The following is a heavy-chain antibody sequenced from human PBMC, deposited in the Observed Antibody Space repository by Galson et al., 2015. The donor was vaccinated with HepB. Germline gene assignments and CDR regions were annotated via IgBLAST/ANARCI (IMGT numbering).Heavy chain of an antibody. Sequence: SLRPSCAASGFTFSNYGLHWVRQAPGEGLEWVAFVRYDGGGPKYYADSAKGRFTISRDNSESTLYLQMNNLRAEDTAVYYCALENQLGAYYFDYWGQGTLVTVSS. J-gene: IGHJ4*02. CDR2: VRYDGGGPK. CDR1: GFTFSNYG. D-gene: IGHD3-16*01. V-gene: IGHV3-30*02. CDR3: ALENQLGAYYFDY.